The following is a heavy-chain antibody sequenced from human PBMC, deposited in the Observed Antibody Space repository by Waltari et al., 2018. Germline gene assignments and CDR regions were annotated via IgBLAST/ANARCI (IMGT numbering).Heavy chain of an antibody. CDR1: GGTFSSYA. CDR3: ASHFHDYGDAGPKTPGGTGY. V-gene: IGHV1-69*08. CDR2: IIPIFGTA. D-gene: IGHD4-17*01. Sequence: QVQLVQSGAEVKKPGSSVKVSCKASGGTFSSYAISWVRQAPGQGLEWMGRIIPIFGTANYAQKFQGRVTITADKSTSTAYMELSSLRSEDTAVYYCASHFHDYGDAGPKTPGGTGYWGQGTLVTVSS. J-gene: IGHJ4*02.